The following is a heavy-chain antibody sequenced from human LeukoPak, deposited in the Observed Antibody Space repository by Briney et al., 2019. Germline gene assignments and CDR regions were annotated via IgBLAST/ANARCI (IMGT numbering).Heavy chain of an antibody. V-gene: IGHV3-48*03. J-gene: IGHJ3*02. CDR3: ARDVVGAVDAFDI. Sequence: PGGSLRLSCAASGFTFSSYEMNWVRQAPGKGLEWVSYISSSGSTIYYADSVKGRFTISRDNTKNSLYLQMNSLRAEDTAVYYCARDVVGAVDAFDIWGQGTMVTVSS. CDR2: ISSSGSTI. D-gene: IGHD2-15*01. CDR1: GFTFSSYE.